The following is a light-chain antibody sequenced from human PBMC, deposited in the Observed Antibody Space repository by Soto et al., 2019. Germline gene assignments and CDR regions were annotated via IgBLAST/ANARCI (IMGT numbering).Light chain of an antibody. CDR3: GSWDSSLSAYV. Sequence: QSVLTQPPSVSAAPGQKVTISCSGSSSNIGGNSVSWYQQLPGTAPTLLIYVDNKRPSGIPDRMSGSKSGTSATLGITGFQTGDEADYYCGSWDSSLSAYVFGTGTKVTVL. J-gene: IGLJ1*01. CDR2: VDN. V-gene: IGLV1-51*01. CDR1: SSNIGGNS.